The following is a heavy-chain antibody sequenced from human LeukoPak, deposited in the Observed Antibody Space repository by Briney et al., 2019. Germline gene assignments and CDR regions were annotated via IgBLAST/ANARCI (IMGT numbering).Heavy chain of an antibody. J-gene: IGHJ5*02. V-gene: IGHV3-13*01. D-gene: IGHD6-13*01. CDR1: GFTFSSYD. CDR3: AREVAAMGFDP. CDR2: IGTAGDT. Sequence: GGSLRLSCAASGFTFSSYDMHWVRQATGKGLEWVSAIGTAGDTYYPGSVKGRFTISRENAKNSLYLQMNSLRAGDTAVYYCAREVAAMGFDPWGQGTLVTVSS.